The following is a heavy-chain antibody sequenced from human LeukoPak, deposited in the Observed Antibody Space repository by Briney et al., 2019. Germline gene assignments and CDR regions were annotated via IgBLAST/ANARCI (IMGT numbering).Heavy chain of an antibody. D-gene: IGHD3-16*01. CDR3: AGDTPPGGEYYFEY. J-gene: IGHJ4*02. CDR2: ISYDGSNK. CDR1: GFTFSSYA. V-gene: IGHV3-30*04. Sequence: GRSLRLSCAASGFTFSSYAMHWVRQAPGKGLEWVAVISYDGSNKYYADSVKGRFTISRDNSKNTLYLEMNSLRADDTAVYYCAGDTPPGGEYYFEYWGQGALVTVSS.